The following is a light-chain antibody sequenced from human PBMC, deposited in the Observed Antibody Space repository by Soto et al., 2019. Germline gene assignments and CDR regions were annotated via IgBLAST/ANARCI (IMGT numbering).Light chain of an antibody. CDR2: IAS. Sequence: EIVLTQSPGTLSLFAGERATLSCRATQSVSSNYLAWYQQKPGQAPRLLIYIASRRATGIPDRFSGSGSGTDFTLTISRLEPEDFAVYYCHQYGTSPWTFGQGTKVEIK. CDR1: QSVSSNY. V-gene: IGKV3-20*01. J-gene: IGKJ1*01. CDR3: HQYGTSPWT.